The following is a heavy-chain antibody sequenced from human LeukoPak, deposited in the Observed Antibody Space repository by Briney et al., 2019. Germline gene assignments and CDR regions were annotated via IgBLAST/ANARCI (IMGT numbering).Heavy chain of an antibody. CDR1: GGSISSGDYY. V-gene: IGHV4-30-4*01. J-gene: IGHJ6*02. Sequence: SETLSLTCTVSGGSISSGDYYWSWIRQPPGKGLEWIGYIYYSGSTYYNPSLKSRVTISVDTSKNQFSLKLSSVTAADTAVYYCARDIVVPAAYYYYGMDVWGQGTTVTVSS. D-gene: IGHD2-2*01. CDR3: ARDIVVPAAYYYYGMDV. CDR2: IYYSGST.